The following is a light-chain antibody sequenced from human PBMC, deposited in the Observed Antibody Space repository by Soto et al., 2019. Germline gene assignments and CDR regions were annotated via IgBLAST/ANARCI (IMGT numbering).Light chain of an antibody. J-gene: IGKJ2*01. Sequence: EIILTQSPASLSVSPGERATLSCRASQSVNNNLAWYQQKPGQAPRLLIYGASTRATGIPGRFRGSGSGTEFTLTSTSLQSEDFGVYFCLQYNNLPPDAFGQGSKLEIK. V-gene: IGKV3-15*01. CDR1: QSVNNN. CDR3: LQYNNLPPDA. CDR2: GAS.